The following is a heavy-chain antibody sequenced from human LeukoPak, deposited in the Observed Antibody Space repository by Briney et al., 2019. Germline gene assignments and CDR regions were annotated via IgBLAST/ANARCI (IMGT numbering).Heavy chain of an antibody. D-gene: IGHD7-27*01. Sequence: GGSLRPSCAASGFTFSNARMSWVRQAPGKGLEWVGRIKSRTDGGTTDYAAPVKGRFTISRDDSKNTLYLQMNSLKTEDTAVYYCTTQASWGLGFDYWGQGTLVTVSS. CDR3: TTQASWGLGFDY. CDR2: IKSRTDGGTT. CDR1: GFTFSNAR. J-gene: IGHJ4*02. V-gene: IGHV3-15*01.